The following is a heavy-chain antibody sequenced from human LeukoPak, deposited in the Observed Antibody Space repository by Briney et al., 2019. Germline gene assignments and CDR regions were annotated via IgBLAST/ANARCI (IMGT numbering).Heavy chain of an antibody. CDR2: VYTSGSP. CDR3: ARVGGPVPAALEDAFDL. V-gene: IGHV4-4*07. D-gene: IGHD6-6*01. J-gene: IGHJ3*01. Sequence: KTSETLSLTCNVSGASINTYYWSWIRQSAGGGLEFIGRVYTSGSPDYDPSLKSRVAMSADTSKNQFSLKLRSVTAADTALYFCARVGGPVPAALEDAFDLWGQGILVTVSS. CDR1: GASINTYY.